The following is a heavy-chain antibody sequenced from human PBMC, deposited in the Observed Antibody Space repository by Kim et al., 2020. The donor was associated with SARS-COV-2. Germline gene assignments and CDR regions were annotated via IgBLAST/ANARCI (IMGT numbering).Heavy chain of an antibody. J-gene: IGHJ6*02. D-gene: IGHD3-22*01. CDR3: AKVQAGYYPYYYYGMDV. CDR1: GFTFSSYA. CDR2: ISGSGGST. V-gene: IGHV3-23*01. Sequence: GGSLRLSCAASGFTFSSYAMSWVRQAPGKGLEWVSAISGSGGSTYYADSVKGRFTISRDNSKNTLYLQMNSLRAEDTAVYYCAKVQAGYYPYYYYGMDVWGQGTTVTVSS.